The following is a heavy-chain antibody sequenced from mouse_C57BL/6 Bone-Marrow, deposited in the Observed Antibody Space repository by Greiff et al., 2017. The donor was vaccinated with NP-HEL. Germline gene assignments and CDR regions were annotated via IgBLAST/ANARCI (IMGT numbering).Heavy chain of an antibody. CDR3: ARDCYGSMGEDWYFEV. CDR1: GFTFSDFY. CDR2: SRNKANDYTT. V-gene: IGHV7-1*01. Sequence: EVQVVEPGGGLVQPGRSLRLSCATSGFTFSDFYMEWVRQAPGKGLEWIAASRNKANDYTTEYSASVKGRFIVSRDTSQSILYLQMNALRAEDTAIYYCARDCYGSMGEDWYFEVWGTGTTVTVSS. D-gene: IGHD1-1*01. J-gene: IGHJ1*03.